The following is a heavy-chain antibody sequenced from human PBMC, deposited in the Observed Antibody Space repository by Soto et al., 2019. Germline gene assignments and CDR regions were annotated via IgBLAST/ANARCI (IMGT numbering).Heavy chain of an antibody. CDR1: GFTFSTYA. D-gene: IGHD3-22*01. CDR2: ISGSGSNT. J-gene: IGHJ4*02. Sequence: GGSLRLSCAASGFTFSTYAMTWVRQAPGKGLEWVSVISGSGSNTYYAGSVKGRVSISRDNSKNTLYLQMDRLRAEDTAVYYCAKGGSNDYSPLDFCGQGTPVTVSS. V-gene: IGHV3-23*01. CDR3: AKGGSNDYSPLDF.